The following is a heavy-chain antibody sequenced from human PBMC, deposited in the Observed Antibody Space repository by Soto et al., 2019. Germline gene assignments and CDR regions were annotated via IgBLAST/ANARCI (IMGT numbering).Heavy chain of an antibody. CDR1: GGTFSSYA. D-gene: IGHD2-8*01. Sequence: ASVKVSCKASGGTFSSYAISWVRQAPGQGLEWMGGIIPIFGTANYAQKFQGRVTITADESTSTAYMELSSLRSEDTAVYYCARDRPPYCTNGVCYLKPDYYYYGMYVWGQGTKVTVSS. J-gene: IGHJ6*02. CDR3: ARDRPPYCTNGVCYLKPDYYYYGMYV. V-gene: IGHV1-69*13. CDR2: IIPIFGTA.